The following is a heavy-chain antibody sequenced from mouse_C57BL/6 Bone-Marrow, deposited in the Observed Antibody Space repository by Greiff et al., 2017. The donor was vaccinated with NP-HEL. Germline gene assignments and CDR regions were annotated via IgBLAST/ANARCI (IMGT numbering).Heavy chain of an antibody. CDR3: ARLGLRGFAY. CDR1: GFTFSDYG. Sequence: EVQLVESGGGLVKPGGSLKLSCAASGFTFSDYGMHWVRQAPEKGLEWVAYISRGSSTIYYADTVKGRFTISTDNAKNTLCLHMTSLRSEDTAMYYWARLGLRGFAYWGQGTLVTVSA. V-gene: IGHV5-17*01. J-gene: IGHJ3*01. D-gene: IGHD2-4*01. CDR2: ISRGSSTI.